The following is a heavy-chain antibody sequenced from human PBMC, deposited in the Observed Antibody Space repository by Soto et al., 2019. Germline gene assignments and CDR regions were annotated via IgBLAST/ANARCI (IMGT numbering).Heavy chain of an antibody. J-gene: IGHJ4*02. D-gene: IGHD1-20*01. V-gene: IGHV3-30*18. Sequence: GGSRRLSCAASGFTFSNYGMHWVRQAPGKGLEWVAVISYDGSNKYYADSVKGRFTISRDNSKNTLYLQMNSLRAEDTAVYFCAKSLRITGTFDYWGQGTLVTVSS. CDR2: ISYDGSNK. CDR3: AKSLRITGTFDY. CDR1: GFTFSNYG.